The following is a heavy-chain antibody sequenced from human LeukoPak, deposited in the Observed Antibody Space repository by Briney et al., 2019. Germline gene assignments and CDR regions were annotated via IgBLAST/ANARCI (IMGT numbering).Heavy chain of an antibody. CDR1: GITLSSCG. D-gene: IGHD5-12*01. Sequence: QPGRSLRLSCAVFGITLSSCGMHWVRQAPDNGLEWVAFLSYDGSHKYYTDSVKGRFTISRDNSKNTLYLQMDSLRAEDTAVYYCAKGGLYGYSGYDFLGYWGQGTLVTVSS. CDR2: LSYDGSHK. J-gene: IGHJ4*02. CDR3: AKGGLYGYSGYDFLGY. V-gene: IGHV3-30*18.